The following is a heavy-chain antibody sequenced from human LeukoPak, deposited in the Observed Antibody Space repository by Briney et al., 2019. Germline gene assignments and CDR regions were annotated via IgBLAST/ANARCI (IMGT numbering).Heavy chain of an antibody. D-gene: IGHD3-22*01. CDR1: GFTVSSNY. J-gene: IGHJ6*03. CDR2: IYSGGST. V-gene: IGHV3-53*01. Sequence: GGSLRLSCAVSGFTVSSNYMSWVRQAPGKGLEWVSVIYSGGSTYYADSVKGRFTISRDNAKNSLYLQMNSLRAEDTALYYCARDGPNYYDSSGYMDVWGKGTTVTVSS. CDR3: ARDGPNYYDSSGYMDV.